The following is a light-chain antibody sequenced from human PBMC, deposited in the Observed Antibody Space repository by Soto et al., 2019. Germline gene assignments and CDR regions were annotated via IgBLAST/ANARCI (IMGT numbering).Light chain of an antibody. CDR1: QSISSW. Sequence: DIQMTRSPSTLAASVGDGVTITCRASQSISSWLAWYQQKPGKAPKLLIYTASNLESGVPSRFRGSGSGTEFTLTITSLQPDDFATYYCQQYNSYSRTFGQGTKVDI. CDR3: QQYNSYSRT. J-gene: IGKJ1*01. CDR2: TAS. V-gene: IGKV1-5*03.